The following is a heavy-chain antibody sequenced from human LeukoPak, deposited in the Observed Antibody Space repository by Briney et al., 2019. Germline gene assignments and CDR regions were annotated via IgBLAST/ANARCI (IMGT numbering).Heavy chain of an antibody. Sequence: SETLSLTCTVSGGSISSGGYYWSWIRQHPGKGLEWIGYIYYSGSTYYNPSLKSRVTISVDTSKNQFSLKLSSVTAADTAVYYCARHRALRIAAAGTRYYYYGMDVWGQGTTVTVSS. J-gene: IGHJ6*02. CDR1: GGSISSGGYY. CDR3: ARHRALRIAAAGTRYYYYGMDV. V-gene: IGHV4-31*03. CDR2: IYYSGST. D-gene: IGHD6-13*01.